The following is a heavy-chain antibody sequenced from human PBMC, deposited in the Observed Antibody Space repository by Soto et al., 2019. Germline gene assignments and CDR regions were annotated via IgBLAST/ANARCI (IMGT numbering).Heavy chain of an antibody. CDR1: GGSISNSDYF. CDR2: ISHTGSP. D-gene: IGHD2-21*01. CDR3: ASQLESTTYCDY. J-gene: IGHJ4*02. Sequence: LQLQESGPGLVKPSETLSLTCTVSGGSISNSDYFWAWMRQPPGKGLEWVGTISHTGSPRSNPSLKRRVSISVDTSKNQCSLRLPSVTAADTAVFYCASQLESTTYCDYWGRGTLVTVSS. V-gene: IGHV4-39*01.